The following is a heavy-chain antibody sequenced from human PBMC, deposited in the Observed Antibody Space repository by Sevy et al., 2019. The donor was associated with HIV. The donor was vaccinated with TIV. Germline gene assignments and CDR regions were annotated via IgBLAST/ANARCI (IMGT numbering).Heavy chain of an antibody. Sequence: SETLSLTCTVSGGSISSSSYYWGWIRQPPGKGLEWIGSIYYSGSTYYNPSLKSRVTISVDTSKNQFSLKLSSVTAADTAVYYCARRVAIFGVVIRGGFDYWGQGTLVTVSS. J-gene: IGHJ4*02. CDR3: ARRVAIFGVVIRGGFDY. CDR2: IYYSGST. D-gene: IGHD3-3*01. V-gene: IGHV4-39*01. CDR1: GGSISSSSYY.